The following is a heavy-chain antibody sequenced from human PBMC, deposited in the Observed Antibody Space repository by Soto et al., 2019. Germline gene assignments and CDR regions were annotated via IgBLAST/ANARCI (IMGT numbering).Heavy chain of an antibody. CDR3: ARDGQTTMVRGVRGGSYNYYGMDV. CDR2: ISTYNGNT. J-gene: IGHJ6*02. D-gene: IGHD3-10*01. CDR1: GYTFTSYG. V-gene: IGHV1-18*04. Sequence: QVQLVQSGAEVKKPGASVKVSCKASGYTFTSYGISWVRQAPGQVIEWMGWISTYNGNTNYAQKLQGRVTMTTDTATSTAYMELRSLRSDDTAVYYCARDGQTTMVRGVRGGSYNYYGMDVWGQGTTVTVSS.